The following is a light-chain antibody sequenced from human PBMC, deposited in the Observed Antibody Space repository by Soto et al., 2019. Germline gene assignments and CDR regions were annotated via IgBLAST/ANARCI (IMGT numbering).Light chain of an antibody. CDR2: GAS. CDR1: QRVSSN. Sequence: EIVMTQSPATLSVSPGERATLSCRASQRVSSNLAWYQQKPGQAPRLLISGASTRATGIQARFSGSGSGTEFTLTISSLQSEDFAVYYCQQYNNWPPWTFGHGTKVEIK. CDR3: QQYNNWPPWT. V-gene: IGKV3-15*01. J-gene: IGKJ1*01.